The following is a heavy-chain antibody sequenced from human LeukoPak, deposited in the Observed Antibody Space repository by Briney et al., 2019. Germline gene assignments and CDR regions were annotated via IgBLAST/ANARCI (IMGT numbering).Heavy chain of an antibody. CDR1: GGSISSYY. Sequence: SETLSLTCTVSGGSISSYYWSWIRQPPGKGLEWIGYIYYSGSTSYNPSLKSRVTISVDTSKNQFSLKLSSVTAADTAVYYCARADGKYYYGMDVWGQGTTVTVSS. J-gene: IGHJ6*02. V-gene: IGHV4-59*01. CDR3: ARADGKYYYGMDV. D-gene: IGHD6-13*01. CDR2: IYYSGST.